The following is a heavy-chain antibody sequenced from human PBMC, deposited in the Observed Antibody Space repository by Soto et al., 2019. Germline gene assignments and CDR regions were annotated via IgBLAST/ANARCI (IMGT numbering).Heavy chain of an antibody. CDR1: GGSISNCSYY. J-gene: IGHJ6*02. CDR2: IYYSGST. D-gene: IGHD6-19*01. V-gene: IGHV4-39*01. CDR3: ASQLAVAVYYYYYGMDV. Sequence: PSETLSLTCTVSGGSISNCSYYWGWIRQPPGKGLEWIGSIYYSGSTYYNPSLKSRVTISVDTSKNQFSLKLSSVTAADTAVYYCASQLAVAVYYYYYGMDVWGQGTTVTV.